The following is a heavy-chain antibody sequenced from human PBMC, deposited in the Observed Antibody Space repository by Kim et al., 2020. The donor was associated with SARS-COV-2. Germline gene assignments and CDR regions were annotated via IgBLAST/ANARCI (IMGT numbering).Heavy chain of an antibody. Sequence: SQTLSLTCAISGDSVSSNSAAWNWIRQSPSRGLEWLGRTWYRSHWYTGYAVSVKSRMTISPDTSTNQFSLQVDSVTPEDTAVYYCVRGGTTTAGFDYWGQGVLVTASS. CDR2: TWYRSHWYT. J-gene: IGHJ4*02. V-gene: IGHV6-1*01. CDR3: VRGGTTTAGFDY. D-gene: IGHD1-7*01. CDR1: GDSVSSNSAA.